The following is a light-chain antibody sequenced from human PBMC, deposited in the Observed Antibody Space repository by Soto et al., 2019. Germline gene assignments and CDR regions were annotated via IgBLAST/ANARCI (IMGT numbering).Light chain of an antibody. J-gene: IGLJ3*02. CDR3: AAWDDSLNGPV. CDR1: RSNIGSNT. CDR2: SHN. Sequence: QAVVTQPPSASGTPGQRVTISCSGGRSNIGSNTVNWYQQLPGTAPKLLIYSHNQRPSGVPDRFSGSKSGTSASLAISGLQSEDEADYYCAAWDDSLNGPVFGGGTQLTVL. V-gene: IGLV1-44*01.